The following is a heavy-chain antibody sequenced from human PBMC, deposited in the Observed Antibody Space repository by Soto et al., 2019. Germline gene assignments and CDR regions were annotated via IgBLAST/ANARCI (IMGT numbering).Heavy chain of an antibody. CDR2: IWNDGNGY. CDR3: ARRQISPPTRGAASARGGMDV. V-gene: IGHV3-33*01. Sequence: QVQLVESGGGVVQPGRSLRLSCAASGFTFNNYGMHWVRQAPGKGLEWVAVIWNDGNGYYYANSVKGRFTISRDNSKKTLYLQMISLTAEDTAVYYCARRQISPPTRGAASARGGMDVWGQGTTVTVSS. J-gene: IGHJ6*02. CDR1: GFTFNNYG. D-gene: IGHD6-13*01.